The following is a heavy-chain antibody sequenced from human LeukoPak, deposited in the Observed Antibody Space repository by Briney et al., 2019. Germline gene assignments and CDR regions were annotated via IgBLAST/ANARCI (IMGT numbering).Heavy chain of an antibody. CDR1: GFAFNNAW. Sequence: SGESLRLSCAASGFAFNNAWMNWVRQAPGKGLEWVSSISSSSSYIYYADSVKGRFTISRDNAKNSLYLQMNSLRAEDTAMYYCARDANGDYANFDYWGQGTLVTVSS. CDR2: ISSSSSYI. D-gene: IGHD4-17*01. J-gene: IGHJ4*02. CDR3: ARDANGDYANFDY. V-gene: IGHV3-21*01.